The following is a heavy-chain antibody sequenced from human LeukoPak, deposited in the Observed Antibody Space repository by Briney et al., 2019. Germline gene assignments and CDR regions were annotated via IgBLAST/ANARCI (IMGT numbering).Heavy chain of an antibody. J-gene: IGHJ5*02. CDR2: IYYSGST. D-gene: IGHD2/OR15-2a*01. Sequence: TSSETLSLTCTVSGGSISSSSYYWGWIRQPPGKGLEWIGSIYYSGSTYYNPSLKSRVTISVDTSKNQFSLKLSSVTAADTAVYYCARVPNRWFDPWGQGTLVTVSS. CDR1: GGSISSSSYY. V-gene: IGHV4-39*07. CDR3: ARVPNRWFDP.